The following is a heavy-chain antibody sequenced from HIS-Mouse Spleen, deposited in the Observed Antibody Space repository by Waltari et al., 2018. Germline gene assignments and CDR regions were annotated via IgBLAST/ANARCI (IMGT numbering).Heavy chain of an antibody. CDR2: IYDSEST. V-gene: IGHV4-39*07. CDR1: GGSISSSSYY. CDR3: AREIPYISSWYDWYFDL. Sequence: QLQLQESGPGLVKPSETLSLTCTVSGGSISSSSYYWGWIRQPPGKGLELIGSIYDSESTGSNPTLTRQGTLSVETAKNQFSLKLRSLTAADTAVYYCAREIPYISSWYDWYFDLWGRGTLVTVSS. D-gene: IGHD6-13*01. J-gene: IGHJ2*01.